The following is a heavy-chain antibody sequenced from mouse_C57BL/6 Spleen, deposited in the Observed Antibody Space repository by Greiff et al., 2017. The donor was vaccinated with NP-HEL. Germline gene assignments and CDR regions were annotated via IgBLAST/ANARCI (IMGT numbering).Heavy chain of an antibody. CDR2: INPDYGTT. CDR3: ARGSYDCPYDFDY. J-gene: IGHJ2*01. D-gene: IGHD2-4*01. CDR1: GYSFTDYY. V-gene: IGHV1-39*01. Sequence: VQLQQSGPELVKPGASVKISCKASGYSFTDYYMNWVKQSPGKSLEWIGVINPDYGTTNYNQKFKGKATLTVDPSSSTAYMQLNSLRSDDSAVYYCARGSYDCPYDFDYWGQGTTLTVSA.